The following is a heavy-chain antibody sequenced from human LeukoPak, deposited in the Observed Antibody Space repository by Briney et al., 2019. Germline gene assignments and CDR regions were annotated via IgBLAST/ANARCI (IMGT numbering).Heavy chain of an antibody. D-gene: IGHD6-6*01. V-gene: IGHV4-34*01. CDR3: ARGSSTFYYYYGMDV. CDR1: GGSFSGYY. CDR2: INHSGST. Sequence: SETLSLTCAVYGGSFSGYYWSWIRQPPGKGPEWIGEINHSGSTNYNPSLKSQVTISVDTSKNQFSLKLSSVTAADTAVYYCARGSSTFYYYYGMDVWGQGTTVTVSS. J-gene: IGHJ6*02.